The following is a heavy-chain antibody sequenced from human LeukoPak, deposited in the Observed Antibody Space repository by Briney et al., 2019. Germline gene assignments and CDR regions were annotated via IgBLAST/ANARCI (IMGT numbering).Heavy chain of an antibody. Sequence: GRSLRLSCAASGFIFSNCGMHWVRQAPGKGLEWVAVIWYGGSTKFYADSVKGRFTISRDNAKNTLYLQMNSLRAEDTAVYYCARAGRRWGQGTLVTVSS. CDR2: IWYGGSTK. J-gene: IGHJ4*02. V-gene: IGHV3-33*08. D-gene: IGHD3-10*01. CDR1: GFIFSNCG. CDR3: ARAGRR.